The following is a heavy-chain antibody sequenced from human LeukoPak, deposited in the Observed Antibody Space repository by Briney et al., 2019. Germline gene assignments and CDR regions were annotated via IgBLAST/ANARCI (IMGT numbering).Heavy chain of an antibody. J-gene: IGHJ4*02. CDR1: GGSISSYY. CDR2: IYYSGST. V-gene: IGHV4-59*01. Sequence: SETLSLTCTVSGGSISSYYWSWIRQPPGKGLEWIGYIYYSGSTNYNPSLKSRVTISVDTSKIQFSLKLSSVTAADTAVYYCARLNVAFDYWGQGTLVTVSS. D-gene: IGHD3-16*01. CDR3: ARLNVAFDY.